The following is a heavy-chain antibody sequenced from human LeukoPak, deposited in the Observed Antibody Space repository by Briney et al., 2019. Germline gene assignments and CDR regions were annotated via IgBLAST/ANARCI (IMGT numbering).Heavy chain of an antibody. Sequence: ASVKVSCKASGYTFTGYYMHWVRQAPEQGLEWMGWINPNSGGTNYAQKFQGRVTMTRDTSISTAYMELSRLRSDDTAVYYCARDLGIDDILTGYDAFDIWGQGTMVTVSS. CDR2: INPNSGGT. D-gene: IGHD3-9*01. V-gene: IGHV1-2*02. CDR1: GYTFTGYY. J-gene: IGHJ3*02. CDR3: ARDLGIDDILTGYDAFDI.